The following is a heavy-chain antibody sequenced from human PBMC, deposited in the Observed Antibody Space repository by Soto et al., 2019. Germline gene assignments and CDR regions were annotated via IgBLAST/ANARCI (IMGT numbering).Heavy chain of an antibody. Sequence: SETLSLTCTVSGGSISSYYWSWIRQPPGKGLEWIGYIYYSGSTSYNPSLKSRVTISVDTSKNQFSLKLSSVTAADTAVYYCARDLTSSSPNYYYYYGMDVWGQGTTVTVSS. CDR2: IYYSGST. CDR3: ARDLTSSSPNYYYYYGMDV. V-gene: IGHV4-59*01. CDR1: GGSISSYY. J-gene: IGHJ6*02. D-gene: IGHD6-13*01.